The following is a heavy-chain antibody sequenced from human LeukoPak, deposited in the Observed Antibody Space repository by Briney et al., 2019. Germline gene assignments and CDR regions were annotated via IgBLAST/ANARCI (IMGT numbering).Heavy chain of an antibody. Sequence: SETLSLTCTVSGGSISSGDYYWSWIRQPAGKGLEWIGRIYTSGSTNYNPSLKSRVTMSVDTSKNQFSLKLSSVTAADTAVYYCARETSAAGKSDWFDPWGQGTLVTVSS. CDR1: GGSISSGDYY. D-gene: IGHD6-13*01. CDR3: ARETSAAGKSDWFDP. V-gene: IGHV4-61*02. J-gene: IGHJ5*02. CDR2: IYTSGST.